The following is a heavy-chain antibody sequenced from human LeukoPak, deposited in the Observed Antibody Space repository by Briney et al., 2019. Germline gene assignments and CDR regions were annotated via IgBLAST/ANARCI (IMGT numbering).Heavy chain of an antibody. V-gene: IGHV4-61*08. J-gene: IGHJ3*02. CDR1: GGSISSGGYY. CDR2: IYYSGST. Sequence: PSQTLSLTCAVSGGSISSGGYYWSWIRQPPGKGLEWIGYIYYSGSTNYNPPLKSRVTISVDTSKNQFSLKLSSVTAADTAVYYCARDAVEWAFDIWGQGTMVTVSS. CDR3: ARDAVEWAFDI. D-gene: IGHD3-3*01.